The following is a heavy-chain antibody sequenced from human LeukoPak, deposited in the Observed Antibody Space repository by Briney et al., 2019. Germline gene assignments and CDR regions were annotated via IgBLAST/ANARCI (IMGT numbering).Heavy chain of an antibody. CDR1: GGSISSYY. D-gene: IGHD6-13*01. CDR3: ARGSIAAAGDAFDI. J-gene: IGHJ3*02. CDR2: IYYSGSN. V-gene: IGHV4-59*01. Sequence: PSETLSLTCTVSGGSISSYYWSWIRQPPGKGLEWIGYIYYSGSNNYNPSLKSRVTVSVDTSKNRFSLKLSSVTAADTAVYYCARGSIAAAGDAFDIWGQGTMVTVSS.